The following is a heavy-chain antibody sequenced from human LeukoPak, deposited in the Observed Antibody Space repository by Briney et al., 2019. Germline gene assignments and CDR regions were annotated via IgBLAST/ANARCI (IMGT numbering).Heavy chain of an antibody. J-gene: IGHJ4*02. CDR1: GFTVSDNY. CDR3: VRDEGFHGSGSN. Sequence: PGGSLRLSCAASGFTVSDNYMSRVRQAPGKGLEWVSVIYSGGGTYYSHSVKGRFTISRDNSKNTLYLPMNTLRVEDTAVYYCVRDEGFHGSGSNWGPGTLVTVSS. CDR2: IYSGGGT. D-gene: IGHD3-10*01. V-gene: IGHV3-66*01.